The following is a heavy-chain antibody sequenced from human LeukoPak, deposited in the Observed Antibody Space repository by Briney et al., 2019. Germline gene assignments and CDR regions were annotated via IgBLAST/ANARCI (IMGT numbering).Heavy chain of an antibody. D-gene: IGHD2-8*02. V-gene: IGHV3-30-3*01. CDR2: ISYDGSNK. CDR1: GFTFSSYA. J-gene: IGHJ6*02. Sequence: PGRSLRLSCAASGFTFSSYAMHWVRQAPGKGLEWVAVISYDGSNKYYADSVKGRFTISRDNSKNTLYLQMNSLRAEDTAVYYCAKDLVGDGYYYYGMDVWGQGTLATVSS. CDR3: AKDLVGDGYYYYGMDV.